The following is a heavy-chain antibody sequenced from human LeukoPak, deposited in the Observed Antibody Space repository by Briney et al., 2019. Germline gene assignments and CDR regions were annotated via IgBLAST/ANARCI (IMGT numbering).Heavy chain of an antibody. J-gene: IGHJ6*03. CDR2: IYPGDSDT. CDR3: ARTSNTAMVDYYYYYMDV. Sequence: PGASLQISCKGSGYSFTSYWIGWVRQLPGKGLEWMGIIYPGDSDTRYSPSFQGQVTISADKSISTAYLQWSSLKASDTAMYYCARTSNTAMVDYYYYYMDVWGKGTTVTVSS. D-gene: IGHD5-18*01. CDR1: GYSFTSYW. V-gene: IGHV5-51*01.